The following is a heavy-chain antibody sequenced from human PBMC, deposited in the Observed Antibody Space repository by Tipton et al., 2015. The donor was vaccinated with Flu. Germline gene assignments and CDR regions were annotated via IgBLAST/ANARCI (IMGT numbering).Heavy chain of an antibody. V-gene: IGHV4-61*02. D-gene: IGHD4-17*01. CDR2: IYTSGST. CDR3: ASRLNGDVDY. J-gene: IGHJ4*02. Sequence: TLSLTCTVSGGSISSGSYHWSWIRQPAGKGLEWIGRIYTSGSTNYNPSLKSRVTISVDTSKNQFSLKLSSVTAADTAVYYCASRLNGDVDYWGQGTLVTVSS. CDR1: GGSISSGSYH.